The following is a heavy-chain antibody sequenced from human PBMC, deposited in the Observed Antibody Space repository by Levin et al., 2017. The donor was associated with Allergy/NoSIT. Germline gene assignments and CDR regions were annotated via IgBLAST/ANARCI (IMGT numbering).Heavy chain of an antibody. J-gene: IGHJ6*02. V-gene: IGHV4-59*01. CDR1: GGSFSSYH. Sequence: SETLSLTCTVSGGSFSSYHWSWIRQPPGKGLEWIGYIYDSSGSTNYNPSLKSRVTISVDTSKNQFSLKLSSVTAADTAVYYCARDRAIVTTNAIYDYGMDVWGQGTTVTVSS. CDR2: IYDSSGST. CDR3: ARDRAIVTTNAIYDYGMDV. D-gene: IGHD5-12*01.